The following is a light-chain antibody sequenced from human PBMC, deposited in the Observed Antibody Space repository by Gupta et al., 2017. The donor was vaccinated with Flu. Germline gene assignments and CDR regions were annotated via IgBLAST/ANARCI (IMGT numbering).Light chain of an antibody. V-gene: IGKV3-11*01. CDR2: ESS. J-gene: IGKJ2*01. CDR3: QHRLNWL. Sequence: QSPAALSLSPGAGATLSCRASYRVNGDLAWYQQRPGQPPRLLIYESSKRATGVPARFSGSGSGTDFTLTISSLETEDSALYCCQHRLNWLFGQGSKLE. CDR1: YRVNGD.